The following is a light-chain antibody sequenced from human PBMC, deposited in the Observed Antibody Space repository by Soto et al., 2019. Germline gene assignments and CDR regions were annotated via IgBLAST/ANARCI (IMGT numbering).Light chain of an antibody. CDR3: AAWDDILRGV. CDR1: SSNIGRNY. CDR2: SNS. Sequence: QSVLTQPPAASGTPGQKVTISCSGSSSNIGRNYVSWYQQFPGTAPKLLIYSNSQRPSGVPDRFSGSKSGTSASLAISELRSEDEDDYYCAAWDDILRGVFGGGTKLTVL. V-gene: IGLV1-47*02. J-gene: IGLJ3*02.